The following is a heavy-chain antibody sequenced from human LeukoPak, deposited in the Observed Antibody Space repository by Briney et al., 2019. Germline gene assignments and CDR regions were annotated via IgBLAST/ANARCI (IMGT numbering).Heavy chain of an antibody. V-gene: IGHV4-34*01. D-gene: IGHD6-6*01. J-gene: IGHJ4*02. CDR1: GFTFSSYG. CDR2: INHSGGT. CDR3: ARQRQLGGVYFDY. Sequence: GSLRLSCAASGFTFSSYGMSWVRQPPGKGLEWIGEINHSGGTNYNPSLKSRVTISVDMSKNQFSLKVSSVTAADTAVYYCARQRQLGGVYFDYWGQGTLVTVSS.